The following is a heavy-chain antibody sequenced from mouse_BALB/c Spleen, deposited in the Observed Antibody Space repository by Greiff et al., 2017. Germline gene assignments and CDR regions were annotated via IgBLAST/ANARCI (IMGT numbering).Heavy chain of an antibody. J-gene: IGHJ4*01. CDR1: GFTFSDYY. Sequence: EVMLVESGGGLVKPGGSLKLSCAASGFTFSDYYMYWVRQTPEKRLEWVATISDGGSYTYYPDSVKGRFTISRDNAKNNLYLQMSSLKSEDTAMYYCARDGYDGKYYYAMDYWGQGTSVTVSS. CDR2: ISDGGSYT. V-gene: IGHV5-4*02. CDR3: ARDGYDGKYYYAMDY. D-gene: IGHD2-2*01.